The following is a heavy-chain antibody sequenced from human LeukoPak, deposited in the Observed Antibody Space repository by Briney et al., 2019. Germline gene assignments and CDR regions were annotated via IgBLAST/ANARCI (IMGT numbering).Heavy chain of an antibody. J-gene: IGHJ4*02. Sequence: GESLKISCKGSGYSFTSYWIGWVRQMPGKGLEWMGIIYPGDSGTRYSPSFQGQVTISADKSISTAYLQWSSLKASDTAMYYCARQVDSSGYYRNFDYWGQGTLVTVSS. CDR2: IYPGDSGT. V-gene: IGHV5-51*01. CDR3: ARQVDSSGYYRNFDY. D-gene: IGHD3-22*01. CDR1: GYSFTSYW.